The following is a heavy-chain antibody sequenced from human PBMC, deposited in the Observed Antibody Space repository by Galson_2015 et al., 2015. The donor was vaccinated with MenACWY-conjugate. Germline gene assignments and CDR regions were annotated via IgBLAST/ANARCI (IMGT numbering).Heavy chain of an antibody. V-gene: IGHV3-23*01. J-gene: IGHJ6*02. CDR3: AKRGGVIKVAGYRYGMDV. CDR2: ISGGGT. Sequence: SLRLSCAASEFTFTSDDMNWFRQAPGKGLEWVSAISGGGTYYADSVKGRFTISRDNSKSTLYLQMNSLRVEDTAVYYCAKRGGVIKVAGYRYGMDVWGQGTTVPVSS. CDR1: EFTFTSDD. D-gene: IGHD6-19*01.